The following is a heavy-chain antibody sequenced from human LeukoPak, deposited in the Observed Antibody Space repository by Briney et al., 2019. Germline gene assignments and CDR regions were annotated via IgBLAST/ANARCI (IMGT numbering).Heavy chain of an antibody. CDR1: GGSISSYY. V-gene: IGHV4-59*08. CDR2: IYYSGNT. J-gene: IGHJ4*02. CDR3: ARQRDNALSYFDY. Sequence: SETLSLTCNVSGGSISSYYWSWIRQPPGKGLEWIGYIYYSGNTNYNPSLKSRVTVSADTSKNQFSLKLSSVTAADTAMYYCARQRDNALSYFDYWGQGTLVTVSS. D-gene: IGHD1-14*01.